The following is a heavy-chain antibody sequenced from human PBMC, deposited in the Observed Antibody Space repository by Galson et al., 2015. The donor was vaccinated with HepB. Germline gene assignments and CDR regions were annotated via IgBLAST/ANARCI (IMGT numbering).Heavy chain of an antibody. Sequence: SLRLSCAASGFTFSSYAMSWVRQAPGKGLEWVSAISGSGGSTYYADSVKGRFTISRDNSKNTLYLQMNSLRAEDTAVYYCASQQLVNPLLFDYWGQGTLVTVSS. CDR2: ISGSGGST. V-gene: IGHV3-23*01. CDR3: ASQQLVNPLLFDY. D-gene: IGHD6-13*01. CDR1: GFTFSSYA. J-gene: IGHJ4*02.